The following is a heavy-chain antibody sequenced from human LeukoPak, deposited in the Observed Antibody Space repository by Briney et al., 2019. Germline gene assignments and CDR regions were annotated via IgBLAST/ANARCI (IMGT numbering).Heavy chain of an antibody. Sequence: SETLSLTCAVYGGSFSGYYWSWIRQPPGEGLEWIGEINHSGSTNYNPSLKSRVTISVDTSKNQFSLKLSSVTAADTAVYYCARGGRLRFLEWPIRGWYGMDVWGRGTTVTVSS. CDR3: ARGGRLRFLEWPIRGWYGMDV. CDR2: INHSGST. CDR1: GGSFSGYY. D-gene: IGHD3-3*01. J-gene: IGHJ6*02. V-gene: IGHV4-34*01.